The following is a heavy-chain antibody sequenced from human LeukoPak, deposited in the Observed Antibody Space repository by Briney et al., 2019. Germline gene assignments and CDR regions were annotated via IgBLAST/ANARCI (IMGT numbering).Heavy chain of an antibody. V-gene: IGHV3-33*01. J-gene: IGHJ6*02. CDR2: IWXXXXNK. CDR3: ARGASSSTALTQYYYYYYGMDV. D-gene: IGHD6-6*01. Sequence: PGRSLRLSCAASGFXXXXFDMXXXXXAPGXGLDWVAFIWXXXXNKXYADSVKGRFTISRDNSKNTLYLQMNSLRAEDTAVYYCARGASSSTALTQYYYYYYGMDVWGQGTTVTVSS. CDR1: GFXXXXFD.